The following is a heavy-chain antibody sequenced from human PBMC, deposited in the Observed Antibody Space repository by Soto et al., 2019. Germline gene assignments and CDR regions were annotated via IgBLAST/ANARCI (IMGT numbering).Heavy chain of an antibody. CDR2: IKQDGSEK. V-gene: IGHV3-7*02. J-gene: IGHJ4*02. CDR1: GFTFSTYW. Sequence: EVQLVESGGGLAQPGGSLRLSCAASGFTFSTYWMNWVRQAPGKGLEWVANIKQDGSEKNYVDSVKGRFTISRDNAKNSLYLQMNSLRAEDTAVYYCARGSSGWYEVDYWGQGTLVTVSS. CDR3: ARGSSGWYEVDY. D-gene: IGHD6-19*01.